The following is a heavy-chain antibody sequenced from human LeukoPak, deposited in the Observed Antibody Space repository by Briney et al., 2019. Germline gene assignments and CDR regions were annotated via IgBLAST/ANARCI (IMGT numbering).Heavy chain of an antibody. V-gene: IGHV3-21*01. Sequence: GGSLRLSCAASEFTFSSYNMNWVRQAPGKGLEWVSCISGSGKYIYYADSVKGRFTISRDNAKNSLYLQMNSLRAEDTAVYYCAREPFWSGYYSDLHFDYWGQGTLVTVSS. CDR1: EFTFSSYN. D-gene: IGHD3-3*01. CDR2: ISGSGKYI. CDR3: AREPFWSGYYSDLHFDY. J-gene: IGHJ4*02.